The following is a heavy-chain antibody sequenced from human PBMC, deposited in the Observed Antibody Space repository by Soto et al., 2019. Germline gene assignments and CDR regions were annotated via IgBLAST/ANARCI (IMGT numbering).Heavy chain of an antibody. CDR2: IIPIFGTA. J-gene: IGHJ6*02. CDR1: GGTFSSYA. V-gene: IGHV1-69*13. D-gene: IGHD1-1*01. Sequence: SVKVSCKASGGTFSSYAISWVRQAPGQGLEWMGGIIPIFGTANYAQKFQGRVTITADESTSTAYMELSSLRSEDTAVYYCARLTLSGHYGMDGWGQGTTVTVSS. CDR3: ARLTLSGHYGMDG.